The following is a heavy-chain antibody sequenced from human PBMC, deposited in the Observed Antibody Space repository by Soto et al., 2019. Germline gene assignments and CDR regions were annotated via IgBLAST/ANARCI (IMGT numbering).Heavy chain of an antibody. J-gene: IGHJ6*02. V-gene: IGHV1-3*01. Sequence: ASVKVSCKAFGYTFTSYAMHWVRQAPGQRLEWMGWINAGNGNTKYSQKFQGRVTITRDTSASTAYMELSSLRSEDTAVYYCARATRGTGPAHSYYYYGMDVWGQGTTVTVSS. CDR2: INAGNGNT. D-gene: IGHD1-1*01. CDR3: ARATRGTGPAHSYYYYGMDV. CDR1: GYTFTSYA.